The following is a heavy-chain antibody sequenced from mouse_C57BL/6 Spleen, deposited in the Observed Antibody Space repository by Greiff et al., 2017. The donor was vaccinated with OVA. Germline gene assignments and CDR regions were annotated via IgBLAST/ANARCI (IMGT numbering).Heavy chain of an antibody. Sequence: QVHVKQSGAELARPGASVKMSCKASGYTFTSDTIHWVKQRPGQGLEWIGYINPSSGYTKYNQKFKDKATLTADKSSSTAYMQLSSLTSEDSAVYFCARGYYFDYWGQGTTLTVSS. CDR2: INPSSGYT. J-gene: IGHJ2*01. V-gene: IGHV1-4*01. CDR3: ARGYYFDY. CDR1: GYTFTSDT.